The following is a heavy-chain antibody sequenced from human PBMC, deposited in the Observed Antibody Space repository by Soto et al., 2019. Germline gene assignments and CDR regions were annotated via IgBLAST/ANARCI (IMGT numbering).Heavy chain of an antibody. V-gene: IGHV4-59*08. Sequence: SETLSLTCTVSGGSISNYYWSYIRQPPGKGLEWIGYIYYSGSTNYNPSLKSRVTISVDTSKNQFSLKLSSVTAADTAVYYCARNACGGVYHWFWGQRTLVSV. CDR1: GGSISNYY. CDR3: ARNACGGVYHWF. J-gene: IGHJ4*02. CDR2: IYYSGST. D-gene: IGHD3-9*01.